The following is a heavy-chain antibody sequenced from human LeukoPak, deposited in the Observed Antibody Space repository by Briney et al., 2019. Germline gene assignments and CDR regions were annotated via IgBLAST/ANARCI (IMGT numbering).Heavy chain of an antibody. CDR3: AREIFGSGSDPDF. CDR1: GFAFNTYA. Sequence: SGGSLRLSCAASGFAFNTYAMHWVRQAPGQGLEWVALIWHDGSHKFYSNSVRGQFTISRDNSKNTVSLQMNNLRPEDTAVYYCAREIFGSGSDPDFWGQGTLVTVSS. J-gene: IGHJ4*02. V-gene: IGHV3-33*01. CDR2: IWHDGSHK. D-gene: IGHD3-10*01.